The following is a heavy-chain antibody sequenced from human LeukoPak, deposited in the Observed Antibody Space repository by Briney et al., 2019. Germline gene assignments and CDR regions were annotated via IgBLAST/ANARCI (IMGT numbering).Heavy chain of an antibody. D-gene: IGHD6-19*01. J-gene: IGHJ4*02. Sequence: GGSLRLSCAASGFTFSSYWMSWVRQAPGKGLEWVANIKQDGSEKYYVDSVKGRFTISRAHAKNSLSLQMNSLRAEDTAVYSCARAAPRGWQPYWGQGTLVTVSS. V-gene: IGHV3-7*01. CDR2: IKQDGSEK. CDR3: ARAAPRGWQPY. CDR1: GFTFSSYW.